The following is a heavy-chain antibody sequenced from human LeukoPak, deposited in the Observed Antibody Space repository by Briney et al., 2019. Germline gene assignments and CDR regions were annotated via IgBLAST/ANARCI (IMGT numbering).Heavy chain of an antibody. D-gene: IGHD6-19*01. J-gene: IGHJ4*02. V-gene: IGHV4-4*07. CDR1: GGSISSYY. CDR3: ARETGRAAGRIAVAGPFDY. Sequence: KPSETLSLTCTVSGGSISSYYWSWIRQPAGKGLEWIGRIYTSGSTNYNPSLKSRVTMSVDTSKNQFSLKLSSVTAADTAVYYCARETGRAAGRIAVAGPFDYWGQGTLVTVSS. CDR2: IYTSGST.